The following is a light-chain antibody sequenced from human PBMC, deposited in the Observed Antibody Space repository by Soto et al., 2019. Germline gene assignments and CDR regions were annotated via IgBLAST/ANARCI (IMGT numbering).Light chain of an antibody. CDR2: ATS. CDR1: QSVGTN. J-gene: IGKJ4*01. Sequence: EIVGTQSPATLSVSPGERATLSCRASQSVGTNFAGYQQKPGQAPRLLIFATSTRATGVPARFSGSGSVTEFTLTISSLQSEDFAVYYCQQYGDWPLTFGGGAKVEIE. V-gene: IGKV3-15*01. CDR3: QQYGDWPLT.